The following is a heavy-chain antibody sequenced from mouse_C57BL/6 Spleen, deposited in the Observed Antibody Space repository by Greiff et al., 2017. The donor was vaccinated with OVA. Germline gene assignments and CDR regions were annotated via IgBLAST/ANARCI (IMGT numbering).Heavy chain of an antibody. J-gene: IGHJ4*01. CDR1: GYAFSSSW. CDR2: IYPGDGDT. CDR3: ARRRTYAMDY. Sequence: VKVVESGPELVKPGASVKISCKASGYAFSSSWMNWVKQRPGKGLEWIGRIYPGDGDTNYNGKFKGKATLTADKSSSTAYMQLSSLTSEDSAVYFCARRRTYAMDYWGQGTSVTVSS. V-gene: IGHV1-82*01.